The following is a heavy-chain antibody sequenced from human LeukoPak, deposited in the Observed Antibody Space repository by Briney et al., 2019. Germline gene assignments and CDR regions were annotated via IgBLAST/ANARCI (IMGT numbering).Heavy chain of an antibody. V-gene: IGHV3-48*04. CDR1: GFTFSSYS. CDR2: ISSSSNMK. Sequence: GGSLRLSCVASGFTFSSYSMTWVRQAPGKGLEWVSYISSSSNMKHYADSVRGRFTISRDNAKNSLYLHMDSLRADDTAMYYCARYGDYRHFYYYRDVWGKGTRVTVSS. CDR3: ARYGDYRHFYYYRDV. D-gene: IGHD4-17*01. J-gene: IGHJ6*03.